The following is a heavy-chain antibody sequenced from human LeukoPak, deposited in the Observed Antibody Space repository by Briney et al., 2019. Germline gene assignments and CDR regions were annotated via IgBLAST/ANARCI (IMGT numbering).Heavy chain of an antibody. J-gene: IGHJ3*02. D-gene: IGHD3-3*01. CDR3: ARDLGGGGDAFDI. CDR2: INPSGGST. CDR1: GYTFTSYY. Sequence: ASVQVSCKASGYTFTSYYMHWVRQAPGQGLEWMGIINPSGGSTSYAQKFQGRVTMTRDTSTSTVYMELSSLRSEDTAVYYCARDLGGGGDAFDIWGQGTMVTVSS. V-gene: IGHV1-46*01.